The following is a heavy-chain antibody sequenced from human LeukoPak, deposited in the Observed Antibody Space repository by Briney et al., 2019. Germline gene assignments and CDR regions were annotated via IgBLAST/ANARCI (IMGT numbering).Heavy chain of an antibody. J-gene: IGHJ4*02. CDR2: FDPEDGET. D-gene: IGHD3-22*01. CDR1: GNTLTELS. V-gene: IGHV1-24*01. Sequence: ASVKVSCKVSGNTLTELSMHWVRQAPGKGLEWMGGFDPEDGETIYAQKLQGRVTMTEDTSTDTAYMELSSLRSEDTAVYYCATVTYYYDSTGYYYQYYFDYWGQGTLVTVSS. CDR3: ATVTYYYDSTGYYYQYYFDY.